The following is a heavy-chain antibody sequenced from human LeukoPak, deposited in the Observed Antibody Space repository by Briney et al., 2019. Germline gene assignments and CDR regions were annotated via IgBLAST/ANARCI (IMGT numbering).Heavy chain of an antibody. V-gene: IGHV3-23*01. CDR2: ISNNGGYT. CDR1: GFTFSSSA. J-gene: IGHJ6*02. D-gene: IGHD3-3*01. Sequence: GGSLRLSCAASGFTFSSSAMSWVRQAPGKGLEWVSAISNNGGYTYYADSVKGRFTISRDNSKNTLYLQMNSLRAEDTAVYYCARGFDFWSGYYTGSDYYGMDVWGQGTTVTVSS. CDR3: ARGFDFWSGYYTGSDYYGMDV.